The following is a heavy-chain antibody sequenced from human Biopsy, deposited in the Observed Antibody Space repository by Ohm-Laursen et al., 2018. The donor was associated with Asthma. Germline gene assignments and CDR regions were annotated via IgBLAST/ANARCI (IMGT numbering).Heavy chain of an antibody. V-gene: IGHV3-11*01. CDR3: ARAYGGNFFSGAFDI. D-gene: IGHD4-23*01. J-gene: IGHJ3*02. Sequence: SLRLSCTASGFTFGDYWMSWVRQAPGKGLEWISYINGKSNSIEYADSVKGRFTISRDNAKNSLYLQMNSLRAEDTAVYYCARAYGGNFFSGAFDIWGQGTMVTISS. CDR1: GFTFGDYW. CDR2: INGKSNSI.